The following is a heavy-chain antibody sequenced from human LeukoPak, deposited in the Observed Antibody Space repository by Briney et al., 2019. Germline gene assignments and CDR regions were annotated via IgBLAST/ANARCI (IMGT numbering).Heavy chain of an antibody. V-gene: IGHV1-2*02. Sequence: ASVKVSCKASGYTFTGYYMHWVRQAPGQGLEWMGWINPNSGGTNYAQKFQGRVTMTRDTSISTAYMELSRLRSDDTAVYYCAREGDVLRFFDWPLDYWGQGTLVTVSS. J-gene: IGHJ4*02. CDR3: AREGDVLRFFDWPLDY. CDR1: GYTFTGYY. CDR2: INPNSGGT. D-gene: IGHD3-9*01.